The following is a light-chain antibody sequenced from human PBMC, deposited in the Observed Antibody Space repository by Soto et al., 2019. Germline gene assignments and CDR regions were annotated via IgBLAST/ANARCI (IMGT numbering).Light chain of an antibody. V-gene: IGKV3-20*01. J-gene: IGKJ4*01. CDR1: QSVGRNY. CDR3: QQYASSPLT. Sequence: EIVLTQSPGTLSLSPGERATLSCRASQSVGRNYLAWYQQKPGQAPRLLIYGASSRATGIPDRFSGSGSGTDFTITISRLEPEDFAVYYCQQYASSPLTFGGGTEVEIK. CDR2: GAS.